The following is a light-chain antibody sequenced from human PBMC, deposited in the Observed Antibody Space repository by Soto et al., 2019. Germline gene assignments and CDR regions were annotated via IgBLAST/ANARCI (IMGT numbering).Light chain of an antibody. Sequence: EIVLTQSPGTLSLSPGERATLSCRASQSVSSSYLAWYQQKPGQAPRLLIYGASSRATGIPDRFSGSGSGTEFTLTISSLQSEDFAVYYCQPYNDWPPETFGQGTKVDIK. CDR3: QPYNDWPPET. J-gene: IGKJ1*01. V-gene: IGKV3-20*01. CDR2: GAS. CDR1: QSVSSSY.